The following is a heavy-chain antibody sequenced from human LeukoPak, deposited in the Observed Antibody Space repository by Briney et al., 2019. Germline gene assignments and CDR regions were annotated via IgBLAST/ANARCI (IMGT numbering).Heavy chain of an antibody. Sequence: ASVKVSCKASGGTFSSYAISWVRQAPGQGLEWMGGIIPVFGTANYAQKFQGRVTITADKSTSTAYMELSSLRSEDTAVYYCATNIVVPAAPPAFDIWGQGTMVTVSS. CDR3: ATNIVVPAAPPAFDI. D-gene: IGHD2-2*01. J-gene: IGHJ3*02. CDR1: GGTFSSYA. CDR2: IIPVFGTA. V-gene: IGHV1-69*06.